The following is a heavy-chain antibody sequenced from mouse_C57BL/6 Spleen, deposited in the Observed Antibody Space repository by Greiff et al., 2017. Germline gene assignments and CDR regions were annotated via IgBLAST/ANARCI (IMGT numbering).Heavy chain of an antibody. CDR3: ARDDDYYPY. CDR1: GYTFTSYG. J-gene: IGHJ3*01. D-gene: IGHD2-3*01. CDR2: IYPRSGNT. V-gene: IGHV1-81*01. Sequence: VKLVESGAELARPGASVKLSCQASGYTFTSYGISWVKQRTGQGLEWIGEIYPRSGNTYYNEKFKGKATLTADKSSSTAYMELRSLTSEDSSFYCCARDDDYYPYRGPATLVPVSA.